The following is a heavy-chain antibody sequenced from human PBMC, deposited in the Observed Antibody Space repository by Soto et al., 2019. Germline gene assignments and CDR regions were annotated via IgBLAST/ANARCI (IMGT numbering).Heavy chain of an antibody. CDR2: FDPEDGER. D-gene: IGHD2-2*01. J-gene: IGHJ6*02. CDR3: ATAGSTSSAYYYYGMDV. V-gene: IGHV1-24*01. CDR1: GYTLTELS. Sequence: ASVNVYGKVSGYTLTELSMPWVRQAPVKGLEWMGCFDPEDGERIYAQKFQGRVTMTEETSTETAYMELSSLRSEDTAVYYCATAGSTSSAYYYYGMDVWGQGTTVKVSS.